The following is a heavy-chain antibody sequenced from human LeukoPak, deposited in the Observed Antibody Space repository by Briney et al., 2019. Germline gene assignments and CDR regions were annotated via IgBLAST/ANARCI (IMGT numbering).Heavy chain of an antibody. J-gene: IGHJ3*02. CDR1: GFTFSNYW. V-gene: IGHV3-74*01. CDR3: ARRDVFDI. Sequence: GGALRLSCAASGFTFSNYWMHWVRQAPGKGLVWVSRINYDGTTTGYADSVKGRFTISRDNAKNTLYLQMNSLRAEDTAVYYCARRDVFDIWGQGTMVTVSS. CDR2: INYDGTTT.